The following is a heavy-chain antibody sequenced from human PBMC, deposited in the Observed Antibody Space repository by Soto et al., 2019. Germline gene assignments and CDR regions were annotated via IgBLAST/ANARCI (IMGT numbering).Heavy chain of an antibody. CDR3: AHASVKLMVFGELLPYFRC. D-gene: IGHD3-10*02. CDR1: GFSLSTTGVA. V-gene: IGHV2-5*01. CDR2: IFWNDYK. Sequence: QITLKESGPTLVKPTQTLTLTCTFSGFSLSTTGVAVGWIRQSPRRALEWLAVIFWNDYKTYSPSLESRLTITKDTSKNQVVLSMTNVDPVDTATYYCAHASVKLMVFGELLPYFRCWGQGTRVTVSS. J-gene: IGHJ4*02.